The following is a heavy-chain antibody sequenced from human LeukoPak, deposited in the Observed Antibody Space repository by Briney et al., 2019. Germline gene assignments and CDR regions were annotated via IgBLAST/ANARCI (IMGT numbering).Heavy chain of an antibody. Sequence: GGSLRLSCAASGFTFSSYCMSWFRQAPGEGLQWVASINKDGGGKFYVDSVKGPFTISRDNAKTSQYPQMNSLRAEDTAVYYCARDLARGSGREPTPSFDYWGQGTLVTVSS. J-gene: IGHJ4*02. CDR2: INKDGGGK. CDR1: GFTFSSYC. CDR3: ARDLARGSGREPTPSFDY. V-gene: IGHV3-7*03. D-gene: IGHD3-10*01.